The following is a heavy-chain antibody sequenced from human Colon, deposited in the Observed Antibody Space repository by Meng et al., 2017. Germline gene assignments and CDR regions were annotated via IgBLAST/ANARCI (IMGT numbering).Heavy chain of an antibody. CDR3: AKGRGYCSGGSCYSDY. V-gene: IGHV3-23*01. J-gene: IGHJ4*02. D-gene: IGHD2-15*01. CDR2: VSGSGDNT. Sequence: GESLKISCAASGFTFSSYAMSWVRQAPGKGLEWVSTVSGSGDNTYYADSVKGRFTIYRDHPKITLYLQMNSLKAEDTAVYYCAKGRGYCSGGSCYSDYWGQGTLVTVSS. CDR1: GFTFSSYA.